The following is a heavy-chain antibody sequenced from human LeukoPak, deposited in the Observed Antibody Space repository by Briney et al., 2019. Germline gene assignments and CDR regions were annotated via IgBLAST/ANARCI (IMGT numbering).Heavy chain of an antibody. CDR3: RGTYYVWGSYRYRNYFDY. D-gene: IGHD3-16*02. V-gene: IGHV3-15*01. J-gene: IGHJ4*02. CDR1: GFTFSNAW. Sequence: SGGSLRLSCAASGFTFSNAWMSWVRQAPGKGREWVGRIKSKTDGGTTDYAAPVKGRFTISRDDSKNPLYLQMNSLKTEDTAVYYCRGTYYVWGSYRYRNYFDYWGQGTLVTVSS. CDR2: IKSKTDGGTT.